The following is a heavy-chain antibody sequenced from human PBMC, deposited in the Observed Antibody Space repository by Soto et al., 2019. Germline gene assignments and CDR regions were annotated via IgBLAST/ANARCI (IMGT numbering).Heavy chain of an antibody. CDR3: AKTLYLEWLSDYYYYYGMDV. CDR1: GFTFSSYA. D-gene: IGHD3-3*01. CDR2: ISGSGGST. V-gene: IGHV3-23*01. J-gene: IGHJ6*02. Sequence: VGSLRLSCAASGFTFSSYAMSWVRQAPGKGLEWVSAISGSGGSTYYSDSVKGRFTITRDNSKNTLYLQMNSLRAEDTAVYYCAKTLYLEWLSDYYYYYGMDVWGQGTTVTVSS.